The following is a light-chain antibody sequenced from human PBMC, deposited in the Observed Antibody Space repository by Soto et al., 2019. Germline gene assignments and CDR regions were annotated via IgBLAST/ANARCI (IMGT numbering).Light chain of an antibody. Sequence: QSALTQPPSASASLGASVTLTCTLSSGYSNYKVDWYQQRPGKGPRFVMRVGTGGIVGSKGDGIPDRFSVLGSGLNRYLTIKNIQEEDESDYYCGADHGSGSNFVYVFGTGTKVT. CDR1: SGYSNYK. CDR2: VGTGGIVG. J-gene: IGLJ1*01. CDR3: GADHGSGSNFVYV. V-gene: IGLV9-49*01.